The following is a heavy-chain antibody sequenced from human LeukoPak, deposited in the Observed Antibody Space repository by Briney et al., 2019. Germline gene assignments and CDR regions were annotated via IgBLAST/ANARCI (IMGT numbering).Heavy chain of an antibody. D-gene: IGHD2-2*01. CDR2: IYTSGST. CDR1: GGSISSYY. V-gene: IGHV4-4*07. CDR3: ARDRSYCSSTSCYYYFDY. Sequence: SETLSLTCTVSGGSISSYYWSWLRQPAGKGLEWIGRIYTSGSTNYNPSLKSRVTMSVDTSKNQFSLKLSSVTAADTAVYYCARDRSYCSSTSCYYYFDYWGQGTLVTVSS. J-gene: IGHJ4*02.